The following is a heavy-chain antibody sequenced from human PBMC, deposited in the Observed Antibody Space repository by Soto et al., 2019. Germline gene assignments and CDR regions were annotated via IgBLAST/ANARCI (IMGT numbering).Heavy chain of an antibody. Sequence: QVQLVPSGAEVKKPGASVKVSCKASGYTVTSYGISWVRQAPGQGLEWMGWISAYNGNTNYAQKLQGRVTMTTDTSTSTAYMELRSLRSDDTAVYYCARDGVDTATGYYYGMDVWGQGSTGTVSS. CDR1: GYTVTSYG. CDR3: ARDGVDTATGYYYGMDV. J-gene: IGHJ6*02. V-gene: IGHV1-18*01. CDR2: ISAYNGNT. D-gene: IGHD5-18*01.